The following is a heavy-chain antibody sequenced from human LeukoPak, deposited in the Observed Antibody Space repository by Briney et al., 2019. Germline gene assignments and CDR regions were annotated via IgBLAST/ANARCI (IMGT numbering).Heavy chain of an antibody. D-gene: IGHD6-19*01. J-gene: IGHJ4*02. CDR2: ISAYNGNT. CDR3: ARAIPPIAVAGFGFDY. Sequence: GASVKVSCKASGYTFTSYGISWVRQAPGQGLEWMGWISAYNGNTNYAQKLQGRVTMTTDTSTSTAYMELRSLRSDDTAVYYCARAIPPIAVAGFGFDYWGQGTLVTVSS. V-gene: IGHV1-18*01. CDR1: GYTFTSYG.